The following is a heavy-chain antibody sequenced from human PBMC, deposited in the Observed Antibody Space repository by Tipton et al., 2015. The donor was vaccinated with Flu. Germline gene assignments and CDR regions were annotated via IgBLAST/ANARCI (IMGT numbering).Heavy chain of an antibody. J-gene: IGHJ3*01. V-gene: IGHV3-7*03. CDR2: IKQDGSEK. CDR1: GFTLSTYW. D-gene: IGHD6-13*01. CDR3: GRALGGAAAL. Sequence: SLRLSCAASGFTLSTYWMHWVRQAPGKGLEWVANIKQDGSEKYYVDSVKGRFTISRDNAKNSLYLQMNSLRAEDTAVYYCGRALGGAAALWGQGTMVTVSS.